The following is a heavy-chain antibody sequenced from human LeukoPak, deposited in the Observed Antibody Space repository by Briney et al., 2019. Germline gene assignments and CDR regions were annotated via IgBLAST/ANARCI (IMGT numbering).Heavy chain of an antibody. V-gene: IGHV3-7*01. CDR2: IRSDGSEK. CDR3: SGRSGFRSIY. J-gene: IGHJ4*02. D-gene: IGHD6-25*01. CDR1: GDSLFIHW. Sequence: PGGSLRLSCEQSGDSLFIHWVKSGCHAQGKGLEWTANIRSDGSEKVYVDSVMGRFTIFQDNTKNSVYLHMNYLGRGYTAVYYCSGRSGFRSIYGGEGIRVTVSS.